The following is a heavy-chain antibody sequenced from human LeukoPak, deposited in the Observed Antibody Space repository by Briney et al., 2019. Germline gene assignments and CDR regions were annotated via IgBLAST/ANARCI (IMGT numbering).Heavy chain of an antibody. V-gene: IGHV3-30-3*01. CDR2: ISYDGSNK. CDR3: ARDPADSSGYYGYYFDY. Sequence: PGGSLRLSCAASGFTFSSYDMHWVRQAPGKGLEWVAVISYDGSNKYYADSVKGRFTISRDNSKNTLYLQMSSLRAEDTAVYYCARDPADSSGYYGYYFDYWGQGTLVTVSS. D-gene: IGHD3-22*01. CDR1: GFTFSSYD. J-gene: IGHJ4*02.